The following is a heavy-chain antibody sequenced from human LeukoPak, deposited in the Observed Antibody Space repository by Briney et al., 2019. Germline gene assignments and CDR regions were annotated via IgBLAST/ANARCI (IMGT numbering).Heavy chain of an antibody. CDR1: GFTFSSYG. CDR2: IWSDGSNK. Sequence: GGSLRLSCAASGFTFSSYGLHWVRQAPGKGLEWVAVIWSDGSNKYYADSVKGRFTISRDNSKNTLYLQMNSLRAEDTAVYYCARVVPAAMVYVSYFDYWGQRTLVTVPS. V-gene: IGHV3-33*01. CDR3: ARVVPAAMVYVSYFDY. J-gene: IGHJ4*02. D-gene: IGHD2-2*01.